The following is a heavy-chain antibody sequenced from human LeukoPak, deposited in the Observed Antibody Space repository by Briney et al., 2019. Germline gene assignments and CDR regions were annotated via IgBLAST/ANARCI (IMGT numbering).Heavy chain of an antibody. Sequence: GASVKVSCKTSRYTFTDYYMHWVRQAPGQGLEWMGWINPNSGGTNYAQKLQGRATMTRDTSISTAYMELSRLRSDDTAVYYCARGGWSLGYCSSSSCLDWFDPWGQGTLVTVSS. J-gene: IGHJ5*02. D-gene: IGHD2-2*01. V-gene: IGHV1-2*02. CDR1: RYTFTDYY. CDR2: INPNSGGT. CDR3: ARGGWSLGYCSSSSCLDWFDP.